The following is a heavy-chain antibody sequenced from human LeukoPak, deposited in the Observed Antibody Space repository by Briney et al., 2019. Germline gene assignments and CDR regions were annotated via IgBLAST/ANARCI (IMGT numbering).Heavy chain of an antibody. Sequence: SETLSLTCTVSGGSISSSSYYWVWIRQPPGKGLEWIGSIYYSGSTYYNPSLKSRITISVDTSKNQFSLKLSSVTAADTAVYYCARLPRITMVRGVYYYYYYMDVWGKGTTVTVSS. J-gene: IGHJ6*03. CDR3: ARLPRITMVRGVYYYYYYMDV. V-gene: IGHV4-39*01. CDR2: IYYSGST. CDR1: GGSISSSSYY. D-gene: IGHD3-10*01.